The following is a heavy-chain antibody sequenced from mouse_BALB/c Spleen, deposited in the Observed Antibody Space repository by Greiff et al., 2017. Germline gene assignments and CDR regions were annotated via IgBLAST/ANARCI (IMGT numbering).Heavy chain of an antibody. V-gene: IGHV5-12-2*01. CDR2: ISNGGGST. D-gene: IGHD1-1*01. CDR1: GFTFSSYT. Sequence: EVQVVESGGGLVQPGGSLKLSCAASGFTFSSYTMSWVRQTPEKRLEWVAYISNGGGSTYYPDTVKGRFTISRDNAKNTLYLQMSSLKSEDTAMYYCARRGRDWYFDVWGAGTTVTVSS. J-gene: IGHJ1*01. CDR3: ARRGRDWYFDV.